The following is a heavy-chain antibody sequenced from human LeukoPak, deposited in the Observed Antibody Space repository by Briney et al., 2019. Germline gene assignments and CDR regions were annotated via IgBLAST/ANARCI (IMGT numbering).Heavy chain of an antibody. CDR2: IYPNSGGT. Sequence: ASVKVSCKVSGYTFTGYYIHWVRQAPGQGLEWMGWIYPNSGGTNYAQKFQGRVTMTRDTSISTAYMELSRLTSDDTAIYYCAKAIAAAHYDFWGQGTLVTVSS. V-gene: IGHV1-2*02. CDR3: AKAIAAAHYDF. D-gene: IGHD6-13*01. J-gene: IGHJ4*02. CDR1: GYTFTGYY.